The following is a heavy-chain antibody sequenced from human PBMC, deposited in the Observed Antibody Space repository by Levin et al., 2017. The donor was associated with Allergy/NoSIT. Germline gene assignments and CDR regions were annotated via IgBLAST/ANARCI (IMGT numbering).Heavy chain of an antibody. V-gene: IGHV3-49*03. CDR1: GFSFRDYA. CDR3: TRGLGAAIF. CDR2: IRNIGFGGTI. D-gene: IGHD3-3*01. Sequence: QTLSLTCATSGFSFRDYAIGWFRQAPGKGLEWVGYIRNIGFGGTIEYAASVKGRFIISRDDSKGIAYLQMNSLRVEDTGLYYCTRGLGAAIFWGQGTLVTVSS. J-gene: IGHJ4*02.